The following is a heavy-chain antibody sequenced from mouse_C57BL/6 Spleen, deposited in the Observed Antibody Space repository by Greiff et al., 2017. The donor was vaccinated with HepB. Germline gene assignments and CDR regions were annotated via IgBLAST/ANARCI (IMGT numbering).Heavy chain of an antibody. CDR2: ISDGGSYT. CDR3: ARGVTTVVATFAY. D-gene: IGHD1-1*01. Sequence: EVKLVESGGGLVKPGGSLKLSCAASGFTFSSYAMSWVRQTPEKRLEWVATISDGGSYTYYPDNVKGRFTISRDNAKNNLYLQMSHLKSEDTAMYYCARGVTTVVATFAYWGQGTLVTVSA. J-gene: IGHJ3*01. V-gene: IGHV5-4*03. CDR1: GFTFSSYA.